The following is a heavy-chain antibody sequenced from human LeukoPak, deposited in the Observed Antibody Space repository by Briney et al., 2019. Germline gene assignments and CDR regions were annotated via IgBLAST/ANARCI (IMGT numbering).Heavy chain of an antibody. J-gene: IGHJ4*02. CDR2: IYQSGST. Sequence: SETLSLTCSVSGYSISNGYHWAWVRPPPGKRLEWLGIIYQSGSTYDKLSLKSRLTMSVDTSKNQFSLTMRAVTAADTALYYCARSEINDYMRFWGQGILVTVSS. CDR3: ARSEINDYMRF. CDR1: GYSISNGYH. V-gene: IGHV4-38-2*01. D-gene: IGHD4-11*01.